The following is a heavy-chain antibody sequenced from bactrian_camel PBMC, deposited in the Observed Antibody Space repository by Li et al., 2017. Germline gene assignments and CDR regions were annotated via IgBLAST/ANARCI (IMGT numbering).Heavy chain of an antibody. CDR2: IRPTDST. J-gene: IGHJ6*01. V-gene: IGHV3-3*01. CDR3: AADPCGGVPFRLSRVEHAFRY. CDR1: GDIASYC. Sequence: VQLVESGGGSVQAGGSLRLSCAASGDIASYCMGWFRQLPGKERETLARIRPTDSTIYADSVKGRFTISQDNAKNTVYLRMDTLEPEDTAIYYCAADPCGGVPFRLSRVEHAFRYWGQGTQVTVS. D-gene: IGHD5*01.